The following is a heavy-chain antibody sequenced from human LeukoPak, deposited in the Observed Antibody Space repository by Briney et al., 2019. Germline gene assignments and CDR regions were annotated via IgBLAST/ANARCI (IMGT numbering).Heavy chain of an antibody. J-gene: IGHJ5*02. Sequence: PSETLSLTCAVYGDSFSGYYWRWIRQPPGKGLEWIGEIKHSGSTNYNPSLKSRVTIAVDTSKNQFSLKLSSVTAANTAVYYCARRTGGIAARPRWFDPWGQGTLVTVSS. V-gene: IGHV4-34*01. CDR2: IKHSGST. CDR1: GDSFSGYY. D-gene: IGHD6-6*01. CDR3: ARRTGGIAARPRWFDP.